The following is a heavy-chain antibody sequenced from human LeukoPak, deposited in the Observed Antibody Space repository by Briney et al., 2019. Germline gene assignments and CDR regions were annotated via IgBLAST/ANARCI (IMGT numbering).Heavy chain of an antibody. CDR1: GGSISSSSYY. CDR3: ARLYVVPAAPPEYYFDY. CDR2: IYYSGST. D-gene: IGHD2-2*01. Sequence: SETLSLTCTVSGGSISSSSYYWGWIRQPPEKGLEWIGSIYYSGSTYYNPSLKSRVTISVDTSKNQFSLKLSSVTAADTAVYYCARLYVVPAAPPEYYFDYWGQGTLVTVSS. V-gene: IGHV4-39*01. J-gene: IGHJ4*02.